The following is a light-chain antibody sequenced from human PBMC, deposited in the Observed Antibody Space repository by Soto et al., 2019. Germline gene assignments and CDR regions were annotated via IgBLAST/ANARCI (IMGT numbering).Light chain of an antibody. Sequence: AIQMTQSPSSLSASVGDRVTITCRASQGIRNDLGWYQQKPGKAPKVLIYAASTLQSGVPSRFRGSGSGTQFTHTSSSLQPEDSATYYCLQDYLYPWTFGQGTKVEIK. CDR3: LQDYLYPWT. J-gene: IGKJ1*01. V-gene: IGKV1-6*01. CDR2: AAS. CDR1: QGIRND.